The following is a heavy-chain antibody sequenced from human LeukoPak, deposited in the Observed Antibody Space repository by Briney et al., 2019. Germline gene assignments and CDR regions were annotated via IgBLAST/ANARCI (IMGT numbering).Heavy chain of an antibody. J-gene: IGHJ5*02. Sequence: PSETLSLTCTVSGGSISSYYWSWIRQPPGKGLEWIGYIYYSGSTNYNPSLKSRVTISVDTSKNQFSLKLSSVTAADTAVYYCARAIIVVVITAWFDPWGQGTLVTVSS. CDR2: IYYSGST. CDR3: ARAIIVVVITAWFDP. D-gene: IGHD3-22*01. V-gene: IGHV4-59*12. CDR1: GGSISSYY.